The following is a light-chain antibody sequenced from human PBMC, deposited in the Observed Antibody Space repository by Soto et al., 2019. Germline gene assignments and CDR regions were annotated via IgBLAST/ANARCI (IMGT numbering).Light chain of an antibody. V-gene: IGKV3-20*01. Sequence: EIVLTQSPDTLSLSPGERATLSCRASQSVRSNSLAWYQQKPGQAPRFLIYDASSRATGIPDRFSGSGSGTEFTLTISRLEPGDFAVYYCQQYGSTPLTFGGGTKVDIK. CDR3: QQYGSTPLT. J-gene: IGKJ4*01. CDR1: QSVRSNS. CDR2: DAS.